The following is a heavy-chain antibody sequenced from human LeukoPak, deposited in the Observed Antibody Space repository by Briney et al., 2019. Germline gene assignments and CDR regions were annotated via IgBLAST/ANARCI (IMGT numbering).Heavy chain of an antibody. CDR1: GGSISSSSYY. CDR3: ARLAGYSSGWYEEGFDY. D-gene: IGHD6-19*01. CDR2: IYYSGST. V-gene: IGHV4-39*01. Sequence: SETLPLTCTVSGGSISSSSYYWGWIRQPPGKGLEWIGSIYYSGSTYYNPSLKSRVTISVDTSKNQFSLKLSSVTAADTAVYYCARLAGYSSGWYEEGFDYWGQGTLVTVSS. J-gene: IGHJ4*02.